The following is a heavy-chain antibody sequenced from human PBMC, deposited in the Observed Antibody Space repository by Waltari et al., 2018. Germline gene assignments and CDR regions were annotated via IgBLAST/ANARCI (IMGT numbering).Heavy chain of an antibody. CDR1: GYSISTGYY. Sequence: QVQLQESGPGLVKPSETLSLTCAVSGYSISTGYYWGWIRQPQGKGLEWIWRIYHSGSSYSNPALKRRVTISVDTSKNQFSLTLSSVTAADTAVYYCVRVVPANYFDYWGQGTLVTVSS. D-gene: IGHD2-2*01. CDR3: VRVVPANYFDY. CDR2: IYHSGSS. V-gene: IGHV4-38-2*01. J-gene: IGHJ4*02.